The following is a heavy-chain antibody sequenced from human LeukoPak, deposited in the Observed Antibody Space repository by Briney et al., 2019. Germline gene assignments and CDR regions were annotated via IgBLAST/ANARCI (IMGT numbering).Heavy chain of an antibody. J-gene: IGHJ4*01. CDR3: AKGGSSPPFDY. CDR1: GFTFSSSA. Sequence: GGSLRLSCTASGFTFSSSAMTWVRQAPGKGLEWVSAISDSGGDSIYTDSVKDRFTISRDNSKNTLYLQMNSLRAEDTALYYCAKGGSSPPFDYGAKEPRFTVSS. V-gene: IGHV3-23*01. CDR2: ISDSGGDS. D-gene: IGHD1-26*01.